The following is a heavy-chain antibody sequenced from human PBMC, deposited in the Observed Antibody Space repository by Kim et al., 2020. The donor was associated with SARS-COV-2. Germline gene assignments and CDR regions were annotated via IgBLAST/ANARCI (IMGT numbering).Heavy chain of an antibody. Sequence: LSLTCAASGFTFSDYYMSWIRQAPGKGLEWVSYISSSGSTIYYADSVKGRFTISRDNAKNSLYLQMNSLRAEDTAVYYCARVPGIGGAVPIDYWGQGTLVTVSS. CDR2: ISSSGSTI. CDR1: GFTFSDYY. V-gene: IGHV3-11*01. J-gene: IGHJ4*02. CDR3: ARVPGIGGAVPIDY. D-gene: IGHD1-1*01.